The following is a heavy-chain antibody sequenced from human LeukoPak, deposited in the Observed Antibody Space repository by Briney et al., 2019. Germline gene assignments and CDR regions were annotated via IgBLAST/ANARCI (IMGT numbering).Heavy chain of an antibody. CDR1: GGSISSSSYY. D-gene: IGHD4-17*01. CDR2: IYYSGST. CDR3: AREYNGDSDYYYYYMDV. Sequence: SETLSLTCTVSGGSISSSSYYWGWIRQPPGKGLEWVGSIYYSGSTYYNPSLKSRVTISVDTSKNQFSLKLSSVTAADTAVYYCAREYNGDSDYYYYYMDVWGKGTTVTVSS. V-gene: IGHV4-39*02. J-gene: IGHJ6*03.